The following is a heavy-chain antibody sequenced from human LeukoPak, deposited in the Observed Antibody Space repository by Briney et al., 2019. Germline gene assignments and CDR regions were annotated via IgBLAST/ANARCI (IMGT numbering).Heavy chain of an antibody. J-gene: IGHJ4*02. V-gene: IGHV1-2*02. Sequence: ASVKVSCKASGYTFTSYDINWVRQATGQGLEWMGWINPNSGGTNYAQKFQGRVTMTRDTSISTAYMELSRLRSDDTAVYYCARDFWSGYGIDYWGQGTLVTVSS. CDR1: GYTFTSYD. CDR3: ARDFWSGYGIDY. CDR2: INPNSGGT. D-gene: IGHD3-3*01.